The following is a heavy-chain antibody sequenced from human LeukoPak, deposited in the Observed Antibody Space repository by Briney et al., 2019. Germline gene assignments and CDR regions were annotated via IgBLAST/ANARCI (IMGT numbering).Heavy chain of an antibody. CDR3: VRGKYSGTYYFDS. D-gene: IGHD1-26*01. CDR1: GYSISYGYY. V-gene: IGHV4-38-2*02. J-gene: IGHJ4*02. CDR2: IYHSGSA. Sequence: SETLSLTCTVSGYSISYGYYWGWIRQPPGKGLGWIGSIYHSGSAYYKPSLKSRVTISVDASKNQSSLEVTSVTATDTAIYYCVRGKYSGTYYFDSWGQGILVAVSS.